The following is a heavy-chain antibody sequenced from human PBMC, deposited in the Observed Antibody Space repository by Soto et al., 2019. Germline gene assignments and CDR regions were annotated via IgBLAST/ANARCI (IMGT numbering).Heavy chain of an antibody. J-gene: IGHJ4*02. CDR3: AKGRYSGSYWWEIGPFDY. D-gene: IGHD1-26*01. CDR2: ISGSGGST. Sequence: PGGSLRLSCAASGFTFSSYAMSWVRQAPGKGLEWVSAISGSGGSTYYADSVKGRFTISRDNSKNTLYLQMNSLRAEDTAVYYCAKGRYSGSYWWEIGPFDYWGQGTLVTVSS. V-gene: IGHV3-23*01. CDR1: GFTFSSYA.